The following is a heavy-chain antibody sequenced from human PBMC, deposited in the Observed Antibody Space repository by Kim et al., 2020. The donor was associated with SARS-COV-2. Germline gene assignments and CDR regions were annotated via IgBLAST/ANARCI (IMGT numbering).Heavy chain of an antibody. V-gene: IGHV1-69*02. CDR2: ILPLLGIT. CDR3: ARGIGATGLAY. CDR1: GDTFNAHP. Sequence: SVKVSCKTSGDTFNAHPISWIRQAPGQGPEWMGRILPLLGITTYAQRFQGRATVTADKSTATAYMELSSLTSDDTAVYYCARGIGATGLAYWGQGTLVT. D-gene: IGHD6-13*01. J-gene: IGHJ4*02.